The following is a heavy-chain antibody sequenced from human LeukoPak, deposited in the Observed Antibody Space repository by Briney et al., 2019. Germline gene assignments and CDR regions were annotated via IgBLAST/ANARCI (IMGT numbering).Heavy chain of an antibody. CDR1: GGSISSFY. Sequence: PSETLSLTCSVSGGSISSFYWSWIRQIPGKGLEWIGYVSHSGSTSYNPSLKSRVTVSLDTSKNLFSLKLSSVTAADTAVYYCARYGGTFLDSWGQGTLVTVSS. V-gene: IGHV4-59*01. J-gene: IGHJ4*02. D-gene: IGHD3-10*01. CDR2: VSHSGST. CDR3: ARYGGTFLDS.